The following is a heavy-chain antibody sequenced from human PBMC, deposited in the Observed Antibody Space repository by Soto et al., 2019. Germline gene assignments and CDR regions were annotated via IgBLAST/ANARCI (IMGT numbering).Heavy chain of an antibody. J-gene: IGHJ4*02. CDR1: GGSISSSSYY. CDR3: ARHPDGNSQFDF. CDR2: MYYSVST. Sequence: QLQLQESGPGLVKPSETLSLTCTVSGGSISSSSYYWGWIRQPPGKGLEWIGSMYYSVSTYHNPSLKSRVTISADTSKNQLSLKLSSVTAADTAVYYCARHPDGNSQFDFWGQGTLVTVSS. D-gene: IGHD4-4*01. V-gene: IGHV4-39*01.